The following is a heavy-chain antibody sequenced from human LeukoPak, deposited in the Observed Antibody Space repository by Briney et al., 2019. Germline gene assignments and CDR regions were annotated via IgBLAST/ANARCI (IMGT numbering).Heavy chain of an antibody. Sequence: GGSLGLSCAASGFTFSDYYMSWIRQAPGKGLEWVSYISSSGSTMYYADSVKGRFTISRDNAKNSVFLQMNSLRVEDTAVYYCARDDGYCSRTTCYGSGYYYYYYMDVWGKGTSVTVSS. CDR3: ARDDGYCSRTTCYGSGYYYYYYMDV. J-gene: IGHJ6*03. D-gene: IGHD2-2*01. V-gene: IGHV3-11*01. CDR1: GFTFSDYY. CDR2: ISSSGSTM.